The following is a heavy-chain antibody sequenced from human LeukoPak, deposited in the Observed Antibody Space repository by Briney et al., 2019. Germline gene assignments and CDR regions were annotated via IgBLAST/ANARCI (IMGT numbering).Heavy chain of an antibody. V-gene: IGHV3-53*01. CDR2: IYSGGNT. Sequence: GGSLRLSXAASGFSVSGNYMSWVRQAPGKGLEWVSVIYSGGNTYYADSVKGRFTISRDNSKNRLYLQMNSLSAEDTAVYYCARDRTTFGEFDYWGQGTLVTVSS. J-gene: IGHJ4*02. CDR3: ARDRTTFGEFDY. CDR1: GFSVSGNY. D-gene: IGHD3-10*01.